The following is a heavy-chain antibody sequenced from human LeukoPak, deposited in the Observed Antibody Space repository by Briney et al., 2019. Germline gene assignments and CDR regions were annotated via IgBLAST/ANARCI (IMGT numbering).Heavy chain of an antibody. Sequence: ASVKVSCKASGYTFTSYDMHWVRQAPGQGLEWMGIINPSGGSTSYAQKFQGRVTMTRDTSTSTVYMELSSLRSEDTAVYYCARPIVGATGFDYWGQGTLVTVSS. CDR1: GYTFTSYD. J-gene: IGHJ4*02. V-gene: IGHV1-46*01. CDR2: INPSGGST. D-gene: IGHD1-26*01. CDR3: ARPIVGATGFDY.